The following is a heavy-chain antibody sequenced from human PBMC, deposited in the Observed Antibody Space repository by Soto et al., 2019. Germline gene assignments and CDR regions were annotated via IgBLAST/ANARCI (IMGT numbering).Heavy chain of an antibody. Sequence: EVQLLESGGNLIQPGGSLRLSCAASGFTFRNYAMSWVRQAPGAGPEWVSGISGSGGRTYYADYVKGRFTISRDNSNNALFLQMNSLRAEDTALYYCAKDPNGDYVGAFDIWGRGTMVTVSS. CDR3: AKDPNGDYVGAFDI. CDR1: GFTFRNYA. J-gene: IGHJ3*02. D-gene: IGHD4-17*01. V-gene: IGHV3-23*01. CDR2: ISGSGGRT.